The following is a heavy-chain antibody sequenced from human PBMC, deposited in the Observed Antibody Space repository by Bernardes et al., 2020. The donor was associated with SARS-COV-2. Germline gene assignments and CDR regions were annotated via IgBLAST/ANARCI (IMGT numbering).Heavy chain of an antibody. CDR2: IFYTGIT. CDR1: GGSIIRGGYY. V-gene: IGHV4-31*03. CDR3: AKGERDNFGDYFDY. D-gene: IGHD3-16*01. Sequence: SETLSLTRTVSGGSIIRGGYYWSWIRHHPERGLEWIGYIFYTGITFYNPSLKGRLSISVDTSKNQFSLKLSSVTAADTAVYYCAKGERDNFGDYFDYWGQGALVTVSS. J-gene: IGHJ4*02.